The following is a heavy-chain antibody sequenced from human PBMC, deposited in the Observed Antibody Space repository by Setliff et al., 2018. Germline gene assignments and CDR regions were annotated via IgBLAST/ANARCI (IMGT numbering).Heavy chain of an antibody. Sequence: SVKVSCKASGGTFSSYGISWVRQAPGQGLEWLGGTIPNFGTTNYAQEFQGRVTILTXXXTSTAYMXXXXXXXXXXXVYYCAREGVDTRSSTDYRYYMDVWGKGTTVTVSS. J-gene: IGHJ6*03. D-gene: IGHD5-18*01. CDR1: GGTFSSYG. CDR3: AREGVDTRSSTDYRYYMDV. V-gene: IGHV1-69*05. CDR2: TIPNFGTT.